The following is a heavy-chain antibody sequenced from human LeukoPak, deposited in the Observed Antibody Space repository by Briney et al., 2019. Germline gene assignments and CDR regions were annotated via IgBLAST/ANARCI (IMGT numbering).Heavy chain of an antibody. V-gene: IGHV4-59*01. D-gene: IGHD3-10*01. CDR2: IAYSGST. J-gene: IGHJ5*02. CDR3: ARDDYRGVTNFDP. Sequence: SQTLSLTCTLSVGSITPYFCSCIRQPPGKGLEWIGYIAYSGSTNYNPSLKSRITISVDTSKNQFSLRLTSVTAADTAVYYCARDDYRGVTNFDPWGQGTLVTVSS. CDR1: VGSITPYF.